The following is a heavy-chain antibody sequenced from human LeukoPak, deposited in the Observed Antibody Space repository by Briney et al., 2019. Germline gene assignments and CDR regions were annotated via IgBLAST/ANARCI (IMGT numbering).Heavy chain of an antibody. J-gene: IGHJ3*02. V-gene: IGHV1-69*13. D-gene: IGHD3-22*01. Sequence: ASVKVSCKASGGTFISYAISWVRQAPGQGLEWMGGIIPIFHTADYAQKFQGRVTITADESTSTVYMEPSRLRSEDTAMYYCARTYYYDSSGYPVQVSDAFDIWGQGTMVTVSS. CDR3: ARTYYYDSSGYPVQVSDAFDI. CDR2: IIPIFHTA. CDR1: GGTFISYA.